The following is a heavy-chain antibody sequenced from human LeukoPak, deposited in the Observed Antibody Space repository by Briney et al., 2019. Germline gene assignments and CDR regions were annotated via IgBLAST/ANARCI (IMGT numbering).Heavy chain of an antibody. CDR3: ARGRDYSSSWLNWFDP. Sequence: GASVKVSCKASGYTFTSYDINWVRQATGQGLEWMGWMNPNSGNTGYAQKFQCRVTMTRNTSISTAYMELSSLRSEDTAVYYCARGRDYSSSWLNWFDPWGQGTLVTVSS. CDR1: GYTFTSYD. J-gene: IGHJ5*02. CDR2: MNPNSGNT. V-gene: IGHV1-8*01. D-gene: IGHD6-13*01.